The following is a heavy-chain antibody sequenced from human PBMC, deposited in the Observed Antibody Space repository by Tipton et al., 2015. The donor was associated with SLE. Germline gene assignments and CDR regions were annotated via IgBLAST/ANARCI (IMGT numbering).Heavy chain of an antibody. CDR2: INHGGST. J-gene: IGHJ5*02. Sequence: TLSLTCTVSGGSISSGSYYWSWIRQPAGKGMEWIGEINHGGSTNDNPSLKSRVTISVDKSKNQYSLKLTYVTAADTALYYCARAGGGDSNWFDPWRQGTLDPVSS. CDR3: ARAGGGDSNWFDP. CDR1: GGSISSGSYY. V-gene: IGHV4-61*09. D-gene: IGHD2-21*01.